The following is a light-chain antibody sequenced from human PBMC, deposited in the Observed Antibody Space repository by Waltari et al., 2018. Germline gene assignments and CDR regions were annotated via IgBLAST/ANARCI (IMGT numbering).Light chain of an antibody. CDR2: DVN. Sequence: QSALPQPRSVSGSPGQSVTISCTVTSSDIGAFSFVSCYQQYPGQAPKLMIYDVNKRPPGVPDRFSASKSGNTASLTISGLLNEDEADYYCCSYAGADTSVLFGGGTTVTVL. J-gene: IGLJ2*01. V-gene: IGLV2-11*01. CDR3: CSYAGADTSVL. CDR1: SSDIGAFSF.